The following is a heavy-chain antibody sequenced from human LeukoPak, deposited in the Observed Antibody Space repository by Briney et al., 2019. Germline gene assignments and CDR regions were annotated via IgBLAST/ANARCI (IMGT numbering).Heavy chain of an antibody. CDR3: ARGYCSGGSCYGLNWFDP. V-gene: IGHV4-34*01. D-gene: IGHD2-15*01. Sequence: SETLSLTCAVYGGSFSGYYWSWIRQPPVKGLEWIGEINHSGSTNYNPSLKSRVTISVDTSKNQFSLKLSSVTAADTAVYYCARGYCSGGSCYGLNWFDPWGQGTLVTVSS. J-gene: IGHJ5*02. CDR1: GGSFSGYY. CDR2: INHSGST.